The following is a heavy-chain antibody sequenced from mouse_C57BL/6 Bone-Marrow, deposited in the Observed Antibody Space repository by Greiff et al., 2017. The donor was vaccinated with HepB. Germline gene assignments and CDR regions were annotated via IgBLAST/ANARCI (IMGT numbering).Heavy chain of an antibody. V-gene: IGHV1-69*01. Sequence: QVQLQQPGAELVMPGASVKLSCKASGYTFTSYWMHWVKQRPGQGLEWIGDIDPSDSYTNYNQKFKGKSTLTVDKSSSTAYMQLSSLTSEDSAVYCCARKRDYFDYWGQGTTLTVSS. CDR1: GYTFTSYW. CDR2: IDPSDSYT. CDR3: ARKRDYFDY. J-gene: IGHJ2*01.